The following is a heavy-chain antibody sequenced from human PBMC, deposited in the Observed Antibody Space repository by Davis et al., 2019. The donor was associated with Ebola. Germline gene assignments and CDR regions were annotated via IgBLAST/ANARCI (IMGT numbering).Heavy chain of an antibody. J-gene: IGHJ4*02. CDR1: GFTFSSYS. CDR2: ISSSSSYI. D-gene: IGHD2-2*01. Sequence: GESLKISCAASGFTFSSYSMNWVRQAPGKGLEWVSSISSSSSYIYYADSVKGRFTRDNAKNSLYLQMNSLRAEDTAVYYCARDIGDIVVVPAVTFDYWGQGTLVTVSS. CDR3: ARDIGDIVVVPAVTFDY. V-gene: IGHV3-21*01.